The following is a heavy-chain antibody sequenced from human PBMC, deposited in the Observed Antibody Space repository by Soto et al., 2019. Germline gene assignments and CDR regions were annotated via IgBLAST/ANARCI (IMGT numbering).Heavy chain of an antibody. CDR3: PRDYFERAGPLDY. J-gene: IGHJ4*02. D-gene: IGHD3-10*01. Sequence: QVQLVQSGAEVKKPGASVKVSCKASGYTFTSYGISWVRQAPGQGLEWMGWISAYNGNTNYAQKLPGRVTMPTDPPPSPAHMGLRSLSSDATAVYYRPRDYFERAGPLDYWGPGPLVPVSS. CDR2: ISAYNGNT. CDR1: GYTFTSYG. V-gene: IGHV1-18*01.